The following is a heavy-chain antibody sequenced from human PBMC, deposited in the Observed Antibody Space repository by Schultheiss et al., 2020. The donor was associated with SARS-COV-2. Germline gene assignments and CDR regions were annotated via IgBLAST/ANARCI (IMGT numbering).Heavy chain of an antibody. CDR3: AKDLPGEVATTPEW. Sequence: GGSLRLSCAASGFTFSSYGMHWVRQAPGKGLEWVGRIKSKTDGGTTDYAAPVKGRFTISRDDSKNTLYLQMNSLRAEDTAVYYCAKDLPGEVATTPEWGGQGTLVTVSS. CDR2: IKSKTDGGTT. CDR1: GFTFSSYG. D-gene: IGHD5-12*01. V-gene: IGHV3-15*01. J-gene: IGHJ4*02.